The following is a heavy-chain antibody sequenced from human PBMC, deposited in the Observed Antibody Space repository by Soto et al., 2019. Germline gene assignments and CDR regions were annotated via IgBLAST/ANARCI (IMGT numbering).Heavy chain of an antibody. CDR2: IYYSGST. V-gene: IGHV4-31*03. CDR3: ARGRMTTHHFDY. D-gene: IGHD4-17*01. J-gene: IGHJ4*02. Sequence: QVQLQESGPGLVKPSQTLSLTCTVSGGSINSGGYYWSWIRQHPGKGLEWIGYIYYSGSTYYNPSLQRRVTISVDPSKNQFSLKLSSVTAADTAVYYCARGRMTTHHFDYWGQGTLVTVSS. CDR1: GGSINSGGYY.